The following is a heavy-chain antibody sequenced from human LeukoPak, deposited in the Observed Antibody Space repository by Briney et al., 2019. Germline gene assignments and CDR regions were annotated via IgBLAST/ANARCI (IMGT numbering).Heavy chain of an antibody. Sequence: GGSLRLSRAASGFTFSSYWMSWVRQAPGKGLEWVANIKQDGSEKYYVDSVKGRFTISRDNAKNSLYLQVNSLRAEDTAVYYCARDLGDFWSGSNWFDPWGQGTLVTVSS. CDR2: IKQDGSEK. CDR1: GFTFSSYW. V-gene: IGHV3-7*01. CDR3: ARDLGDFWSGSNWFDP. D-gene: IGHD3-3*01. J-gene: IGHJ5*02.